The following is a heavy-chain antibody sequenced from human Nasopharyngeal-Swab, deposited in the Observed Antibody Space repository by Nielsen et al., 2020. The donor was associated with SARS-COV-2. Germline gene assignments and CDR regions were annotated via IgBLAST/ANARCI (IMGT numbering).Heavy chain of an antibody. J-gene: IGHJ4*02. CDR1: GCSHSSSSHY. CDR2: FHYIGST. D-gene: IGHD4-23*01. Sequence: EIRSLNCTGSGCSHSSSSHYWGWIREPPGKGLERIWWFHYIGSTYYNPSPKSRVTISVDTSKNQFSLKLSSVTAADTAVYYCARLRMTTVVSWGQGTLVTVAS. V-gene: IGHV4-39*07. CDR3: ARLRMTTVVS.